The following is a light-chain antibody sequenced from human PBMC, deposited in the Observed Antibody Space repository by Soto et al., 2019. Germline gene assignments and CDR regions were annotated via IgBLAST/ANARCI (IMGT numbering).Light chain of an antibody. CDR3: NSYTNSSAVV. CDR2: EVS. J-gene: IGLJ2*01. CDR1: SSDIGSNNY. Sequence: QSVVTQPASVSWSPGQSTTISCTGTSSDIGSNNYVSWYQQHPGKAPKVMIYEVSNRPSGVSNRFSGSKSGYTASLTISGLQAEDEADYYCNSYTNSSAVVFGGGTKVTVL. V-gene: IGLV2-14*01.